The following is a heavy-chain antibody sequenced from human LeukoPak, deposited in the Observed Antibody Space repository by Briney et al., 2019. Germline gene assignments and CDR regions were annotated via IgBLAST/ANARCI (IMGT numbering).Heavy chain of an antibody. D-gene: IGHD6-13*01. J-gene: IGHJ5*02. CDR3: ARDHGIDSSSWYKVPYNWFDP. CDR1: GYTFTSYY. V-gene: IGHV1-46*01. Sequence: ASVKVSCKASGYTFTSYYMHWVRQAPGQGLEWMGIINPSGGSTSYAQKFQGRVTMTRDTSTSTVYMELSSLRSEDTAVYYCARDHGIDSSSWYKVPYNWFDPWGQGTLVTVSS. CDR2: INPSGGST.